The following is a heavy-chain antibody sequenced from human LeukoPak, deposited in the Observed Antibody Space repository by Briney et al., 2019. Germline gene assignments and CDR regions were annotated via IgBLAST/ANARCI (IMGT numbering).Heavy chain of an antibody. D-gene: IGHD4-17*01. J-gene: IGHJ6*04. CDR1: GGTFSSYA. CDR3: ARGWLGMTTVTTSGGGDYYYGMDV. Sequence: ASVKVSCKASGGTFSSYAISWVRQAPGQGLEWMGGIIPIFGTANYAQKFQGRVTITADKSTSTACMELSSLRSEDTAVYYCARGWLGMTTVTTSGGGDYYYGMDVWGKGTTVTVSS. CDR2: IIPIFGTA. V-gene: IGHV1-69*06.